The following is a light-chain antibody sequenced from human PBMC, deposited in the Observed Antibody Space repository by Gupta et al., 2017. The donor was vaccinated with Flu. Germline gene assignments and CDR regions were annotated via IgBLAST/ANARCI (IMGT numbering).Light chain of an antibody. CDR3: QQEDTYPWT. J-gene: IGKJ1*01. CDR1: QSISSW. V-gene: IGKV1-5*03. CDR2: TAS. Sequence: DIQMTQSPSTLSASVGDRVTITCRASQSISSWLAWYRQKPGKAPKLLIYTASTLESGVPSRFSGSGSGTEFTLTISSLQPDDFATYYCQQEDTYPWTFGQGTKVDIK.